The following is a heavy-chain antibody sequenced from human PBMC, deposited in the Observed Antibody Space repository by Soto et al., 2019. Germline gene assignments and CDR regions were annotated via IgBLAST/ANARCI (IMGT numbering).Heavy chain of an antibody. CDR3: ARGGAMGVDY. CDR2: IYFDGITT. CDR1: GFTFNTHW. V-gene: IGHV3-74*01. D-gene: IGHD1-26*01. Sequence: LRLSCTDSGFTFNTHWMHWVRQAPGKGLVWVSRIYFDGITTNYADSVKGRLTVSRDNAKNTVYLHVNTLRDEDTAVYYCARGGAMGVDYWGQGTLVTVSS. J-gene: IGHJ4*02.